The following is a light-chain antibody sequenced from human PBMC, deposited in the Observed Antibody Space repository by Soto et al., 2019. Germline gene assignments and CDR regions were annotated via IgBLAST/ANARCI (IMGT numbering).Light chain of an antibody. CDR2: LNSDGSH. V-gene: IGLV4-69*01. CDR1: SGHSSYA. CDR3: QTWGTGPLV. Sequence: QSVLTQSPSASASLGASVKLTCTLSSGHSSYAIAWHQQQPEKGPRYLMKLNSDGSHSKGDGIPDRFSGSSSGAERYLTISSLHSEDEADYYCQTWGTGPLVFGGGTKVTVL. J-gene: IGLJ2*01.